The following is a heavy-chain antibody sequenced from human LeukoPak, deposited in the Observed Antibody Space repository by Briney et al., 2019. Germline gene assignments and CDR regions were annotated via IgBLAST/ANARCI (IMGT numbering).Heavy chain of an antibody. CDR2: INTNTGNP. CDR1: GYTFTPYA. CDR3: ARGSGGYDEVAFGF. Sequence: ASVTVSCKASGYTFTPYAMNWVRQAPGQGLEWKGWINTNTGNPMYAQGFTGRFVFSLDTSVSTAYLQISSLKAEDTAVYYCARGSGGYDEVAFGFWGQGTLVTVSS. D-gene: IGHD5-12*01. V-gene: IGHV7-4-1*02. J-gene: IGHJ4*02.